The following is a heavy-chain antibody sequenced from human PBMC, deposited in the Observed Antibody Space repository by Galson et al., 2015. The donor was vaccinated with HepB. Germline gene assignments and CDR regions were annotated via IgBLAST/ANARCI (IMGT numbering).Heavy chain of an antibody. CDR3: GGGVPAAMGFFYHYMDV. V-gene: IGHV1-69*13. J-gene: IGHJ6*03. Sequence: SVKVSCKASGGTFSSYAFSWVRQAPGQGLEWMGGIIPIFGTTNYAQKFQGTVTLAADESTSTAYMELSSLRSEDTAVYYCGGGVPAAMGFFYHYMDVWGKGTTVTVSS. CDR1: GGTFSSYA. D-gene: IGHD2-2*01. CDR2: IIPIFGTT.